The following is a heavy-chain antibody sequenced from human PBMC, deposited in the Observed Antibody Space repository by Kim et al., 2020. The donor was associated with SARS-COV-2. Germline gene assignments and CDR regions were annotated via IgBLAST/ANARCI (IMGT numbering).Heavy chain of an antibody. D-gene: IGHD3-3*02. CDR2: IFNGDNT. Sequence: GGSLRLSCAASGLDISSNYMNWVRQAPGKGLEWVSTIFNGDNTYYADSVKGRFTISGDISKNARILQMNSLRADDTAVYYCARDPPIRPDYWGQGTLVTVSA. V-gene: IGHV3-53*01. CDR1: GLDISSNY. J-gene: IGHJ4*02. CDR3: ARDPPIRPDY.